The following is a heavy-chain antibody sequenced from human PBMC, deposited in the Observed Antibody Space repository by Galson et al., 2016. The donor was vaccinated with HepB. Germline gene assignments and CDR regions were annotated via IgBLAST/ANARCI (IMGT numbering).Heavy chain of an antibody. V-gene: IGHV2-5*01. D-gene: IGHD3-22*01. Sequence: PALVKPTQTLTLTCTFSGFSLTTSGAGVGWIRQPPGKALEWLAHIHWNDDEKYNPSLRSRITITKDTSKNQVVLTMTNVDPVDTATYHCSHYYWDNSGSSRIYDIWGQGTMVTVSS. CDR2: IHWNDDE. CDR1: GFSLTTSGAG. J-gene: IGHJ3*02. CDR3: SHYYWDNSGSSRIYDI.